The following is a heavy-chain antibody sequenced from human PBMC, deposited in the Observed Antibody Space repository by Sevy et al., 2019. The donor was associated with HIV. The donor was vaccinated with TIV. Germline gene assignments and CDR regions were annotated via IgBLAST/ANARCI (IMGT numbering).Heavy chain of an antibody. CDR2: ISNSGSAK. V-gene: IGHV3-48*03. J-gene: IGHJ4*02. Sequence: GGSLRLSCTASGFPFGSYEMNWVRQAPGKGLEWVSYISNSGSAKYYSNSVRGRFTISRDNAKNSLYLQMNSLRAEDTAVYYCARDLPPSATTVAHFDYWGRGTLVTVSS. D-gene: IGHD4-17*01. CDR1: GFPFGSYE. CDR3: ARDLPPSATTVAHFDY.